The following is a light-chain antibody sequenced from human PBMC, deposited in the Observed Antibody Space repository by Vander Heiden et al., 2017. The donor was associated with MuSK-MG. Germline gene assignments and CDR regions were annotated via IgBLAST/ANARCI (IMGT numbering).Light chain of an antibody. CDR2: EVS. CDR3: CSLGV. J-gene: IGLJ3*02. CDR1: SSDVGSYNL. V-gene: IGLV2-23*02. Sequence: QSALTQPASVSGSPGQSITTPCTGCSSDVGSYNLVSWYQQHQGKAPKLMIYEVSKRPSGVSNRFSSSKSGNTASLTISGLQAEDEADYYCCSLGVFGGGTKLTVL.